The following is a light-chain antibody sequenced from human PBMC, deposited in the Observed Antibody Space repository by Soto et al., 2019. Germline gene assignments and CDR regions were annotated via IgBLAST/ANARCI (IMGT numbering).Light chain of an antibody. J-gene: IGLJ1*01. CDR2: IGD. V-gene: IGLV1-47*02. Sequence: QSVLTQPPSTSSTPGQTVTISCFGSTSNIGTFYVYWYQHLPGTAPKLLIYIGDQRASGVSDRFSASKSGTSASLAISGLRSDDEADYYCAAWDDNLNAYVFGSGTKVTVL. CDR1: TSNIGTFY. CDR3: AAWDDNLNAYV.